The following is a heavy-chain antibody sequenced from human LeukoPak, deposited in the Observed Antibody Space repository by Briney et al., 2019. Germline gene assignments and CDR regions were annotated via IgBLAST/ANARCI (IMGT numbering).Heavy chain of an antibody. CDR3: ARDCDFWSGYYGGGGDY. Sequence: SETLSLTCTVSGYSISSGYYWGWIRQPPGKGLEWIGSIYHSGSTYYNPSLKSRVTISVDTSKNQLYRKLSSVTAEDTAVYYGARDCDFWSGYYGGGGDYWGQGTLVTVSS. CDR1: GYSISSGYY. CDR2: IYHSGST. J-gene: IGHJ4*02. D-gene: IGHD3-3*01. V-gene: IGHV4-38-2*02.